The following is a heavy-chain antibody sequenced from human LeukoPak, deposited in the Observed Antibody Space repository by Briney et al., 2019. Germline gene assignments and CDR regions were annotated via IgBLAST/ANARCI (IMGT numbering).Heavy chain of an antibody. J-gene: IGHJ1*01. CDR1: GFTFSNYW. CDR2: IKHDGSEK. CDR3: ATYGDYALFDLQH. V-gene: IGHV3-7*05. Sequence: GGSLRLSCAASGFTFSNYWMSWVSQAPGKGLELVVNIKHDGSEKYYVDSVKGRFTISRDNAKNSLFLQMNNLRAEDTAVYYCATYGDYALFDLQHWGQGTLVTVSS. D-gene: IGHD4-17*01.